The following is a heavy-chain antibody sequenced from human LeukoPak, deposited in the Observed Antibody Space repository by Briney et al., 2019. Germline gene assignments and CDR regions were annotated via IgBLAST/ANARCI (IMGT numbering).Heavy chain of an antibody. Sequence: GASVKVSCKASGYTFTGYYMHWVRQAPGQGLEWMGWINPNSGGTNYAQKFQGRVTMTRDTSISTAYMELSRLRSDDTAVYYCARGGSSGWYSGYFDYWGQGTLVTVSS. V-gene: IGHV1-2*02. D-gene: IGHD6-19*01. J-gene: IGHJ4*02. CDR1: GYTFTGYY. CDR3: ARGGSSGWYSGYFDY. CDR2: INPNSGGT.